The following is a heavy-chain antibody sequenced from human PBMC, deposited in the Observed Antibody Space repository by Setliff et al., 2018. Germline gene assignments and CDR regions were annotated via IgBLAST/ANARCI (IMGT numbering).Heavy chain of an antibody. CDR2: INHSGST. CDR1: GGSFSGYY. J-gene: IGHJ6*02. Sequence: SETLSLTCAVYGGSFSGYYWSWIRQPPGKGLEWIGEINHSGSTNYNPSLKSRVTISVDTSKNQFSLKLSPVTAADTAVYYCARGKVLYDYVWGSYRYEDYYYGMDVWGQGTTVTVSS. V-gene: IGHV4-34*01. D-gene: IGHD3-16*02. CDR3: ARGKVLYDYVWGSYRYEDYYYGMDV.